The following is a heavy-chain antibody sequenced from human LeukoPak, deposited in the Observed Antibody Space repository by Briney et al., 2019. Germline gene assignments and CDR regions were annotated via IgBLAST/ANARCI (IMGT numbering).Heavy chain of an antibody. CDR1: GGSISSSSYS. CDR3: ARALGQYFDWLAPAYYFDY. J-gene: IGHJ4*02. Sequence: TSETLSLTCTVSGGSISSSSYSWGWIRQPPGKGLEWIGSIYYSGSTYYNPSLKSRVTISVDTSKNQFSLKLSSVTAADTAVYYCARALGQYFDWLAPAYYFDYWGQGTLVTVSS. CDR2: IYYSGST. D-gene: IGHD3-9*01. V-gene: IGHV4-39*01.